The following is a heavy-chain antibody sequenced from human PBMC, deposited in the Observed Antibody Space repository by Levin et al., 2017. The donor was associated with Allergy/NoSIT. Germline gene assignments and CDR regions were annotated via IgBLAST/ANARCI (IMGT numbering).Heavy chain of an antibody. Sequence: PGGSLRLSCAVYGGSLSGYYWSWIRQPPGKGLEWIGEIHHGGSTKYNPSLKSRVTISLDTSKNQFSLKLSSVTAADTAVYHCARHYCSGGRCYNAFDIWGQGTMVTVSS. D-gene: IGHD2-15*01. V-gene: IGHV4-34*01. J-gene: IGHJ3*02. CDR1: GGSLSGYY. CDR3: ARHYCSGGRCYNAFDI. CDR2: IHHGGST.